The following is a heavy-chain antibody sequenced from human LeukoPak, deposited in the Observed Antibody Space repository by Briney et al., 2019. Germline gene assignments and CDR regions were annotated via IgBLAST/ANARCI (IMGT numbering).Heavy chain of an antibody. CDR2: IYPGDSDT. J-gene: IGHJ4*02. Sequence: GGPLKISCKGSGYSFTSYWIGWVRQMPGKGLEWMGIIYPGDSDTRYSPSFQGQVTISADKSISTAYLQWSSLKASDTAMYYCARRFHRDGLKFDYWGQGTLVTVSS. CDR1: GYSFTSYW. CDR3: ARRFHRDGLKFDY. D-gene: IGHD5-24*01. V-gene: IGHV5-51*01.